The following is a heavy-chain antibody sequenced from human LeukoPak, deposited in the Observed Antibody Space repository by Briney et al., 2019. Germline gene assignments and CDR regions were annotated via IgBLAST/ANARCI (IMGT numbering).Heavy chain of an antibody. CDR3: ASFRWGIGFEY. CDR2: ISHSGST. D-gene: IGHD3-16*01. V-gene: IGHV4-34*01. CDR1: GGSFSGYY. J-gene: IGHJ4*02. Sequence: PSETLSLTCDVYGGSFSGYYWSFIRQTPAKGLEWIGEISHSGSTNYHRSLKSRLTISVDTSKNQFSLKLNSVTAADPAVYYCASFRWGIGFEYWGQGTLVTVSS.